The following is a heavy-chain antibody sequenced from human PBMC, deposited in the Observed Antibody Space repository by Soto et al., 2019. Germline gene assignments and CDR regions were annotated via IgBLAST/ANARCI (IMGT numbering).Heavy chain of an antibody. J-gene: IGHJ5*02. V-gene: IGHV4-59*07. CDR3: ARIGAFWLGDLP. Sequence: SDTLSLTCTVSGGSISGYYWTWIRQTPGMGLECIGYVDNGDANNNPSHKSQNKISVNTTKNHISKKKSSVTDSDTAVYYCARIGAFWLGDLPWGQGTLVTVS. CDR2: VDNGDA. CDR1: GGSISGYY. D-gene: IGHD3-10*01.